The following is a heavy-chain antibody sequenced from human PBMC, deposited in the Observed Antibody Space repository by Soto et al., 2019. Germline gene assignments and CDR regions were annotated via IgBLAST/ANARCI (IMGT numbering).Heavy chain of an antibody. V-gene: IGHV3-23*01. CDR1: GFTFSSYA. D-gene: IGHD3-9*01. J-gene: IGHJ4*02. CDR2: ISGSGGST. CDR3: AKDLLLTGYRY. Sequence: PGGSLRLSCAASGFTFSSYAMSWVGQAPGKGLEWVSAISGSGGSTYYSDSVKGRFTISRDNSKNTLYLQMNSLRAEDTAVYYCAKDLLLTGYRYWGQGTLVTVSS.